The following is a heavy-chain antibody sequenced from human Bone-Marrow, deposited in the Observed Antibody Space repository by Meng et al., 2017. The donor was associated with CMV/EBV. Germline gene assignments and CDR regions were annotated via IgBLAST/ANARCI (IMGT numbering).Heavy chain of an antibody. V-gene: IGHV3-9*01. D-gene: IGHD3-10*01. CDR1: GFTFDDHA. J-gene: IGHJ4*02. CDR3: AKGEVLLWFGELIY. CDR2: ITWNSGSL. Sequence: GGSLRLSCAASGFTFDDHAMHWVRQAPGKGLEWVSGITWNSGSLDYGDSVKGRFTISRDNAKNSLYLQMNSLRAEDTALYYCAKGEVLLWFGELIYWGQGTLVTVSS.